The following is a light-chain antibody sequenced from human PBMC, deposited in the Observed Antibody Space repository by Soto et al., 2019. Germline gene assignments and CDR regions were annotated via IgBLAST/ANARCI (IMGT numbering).Light chain of an antibody. CDR3: QSYDSSLSGDVV. V-gene: IGLV1-40*01. CDR2: GNT. Sequence: QSVLTQPPSVARAPGQRVTIPCTGTSPNIGAGYDEHWYQQLPGTAPKLLIYGNTNRPSGVPDRFSGSKSGPSASLAITGLQDEDEADYYCQSYDSSLSGDVVFGGGTKLTVL. CDR1: SPNIGAGYD. J-gene: IGLJ2*01.